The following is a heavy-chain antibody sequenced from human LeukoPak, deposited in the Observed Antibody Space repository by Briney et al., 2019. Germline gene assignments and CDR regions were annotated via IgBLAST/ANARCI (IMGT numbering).Heavy chain of an antibody. J-gene: IGHJ4*02. CDR2: IKQDGSDK. D-gene: IGHD6-19*01. Sequence: GGSLRLSCAASGFTFNSYWMTWVRQAPGKGLEWVADIKQDGSDKYYAGSVKGRFTLSTDNAKNSLYLQMNSLRAEDTAVYFCARYNSAWKTDDYWGQGTLVTVSS. CDR1: GFTFNSYW. CDR3: ARYNSAWKTDDY. V-gene: IGHV3-7*03.